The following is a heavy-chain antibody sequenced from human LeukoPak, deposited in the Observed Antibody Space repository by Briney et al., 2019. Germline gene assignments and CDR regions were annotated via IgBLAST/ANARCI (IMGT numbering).Heavy chain of an antibody. CDR2: ISSSSSYI. J-gene: IGHJ4*02. V-gene: IGHV3-21*01. CDR3: ARVAVAGTYDFDF. CDR1: GFTFSSYS. Sequence: PGGSLRLSCAASGFTFSSYSMNWVRQAPWKGLEWVSSISSSSSYIYYADSVKGRFTISRDNAKNTLYLQMNSLRAEDTAVYYCARVAVAGTYDFDFWGQGTLVTVXS. D-gene: IGHD6-19*01.